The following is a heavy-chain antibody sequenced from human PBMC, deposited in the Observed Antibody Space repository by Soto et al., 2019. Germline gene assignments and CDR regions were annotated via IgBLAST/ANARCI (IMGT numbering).Heavy chain of an antibody. Sequence: ASVKVSCKASGSTFTNYYMHWLRQAPGQGLEWMGWMNPRSGGSKYAQAFQDRVTMTRDASISTAYMEMTSLRHGDTAVYFWARSEDSTAYPLDLWGPGTLVTVSS. D-gene: IGHD3-16*01. V-gene: IGHV1-2*02. CDR3: ARSEDSTAYPLDL. CDR1: GSTFTNYY. J-gene: IGHJ5*02. CDR2: MNPRSGGS.